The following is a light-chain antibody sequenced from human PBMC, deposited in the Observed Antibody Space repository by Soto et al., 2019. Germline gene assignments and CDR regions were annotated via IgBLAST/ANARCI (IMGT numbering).Light chain of an antibody. CDR3: MQGTHWPIT. CDR2: KVS. J-gene: IGKJ5*01. CDR1: QSLVHSDGIAY. V-gene: IGKV2-30*02. Sequence: VVMTQSPLSLPVTLGQPSSISCRSNQSLVHSDGIAYFSWFQQRPGRSPRXXXYKVSNRDSGVPARFRGSGSGTDFALKISRVEAEDVGLYYCMQGTHWPITFGQGTRLEIK.